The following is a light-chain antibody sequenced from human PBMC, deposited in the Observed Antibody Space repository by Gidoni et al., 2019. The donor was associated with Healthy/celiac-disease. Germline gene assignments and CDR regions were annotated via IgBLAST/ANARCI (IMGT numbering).Light chain of an antibody. V-gene: IGKV1-39*01. CDR3: QQSYSTLLYT. CDR1: QSISSY. J-gene: IGKJ2*01. Sequence: DIQMTQSTSSLPASVGDRVDITCRASQSISSYLNWYQQKPGKAPKLLIYAASSLQSGVPSRFIGSGSGTDFTLTISSLQPEDFATYYCQQSYSTLLYTFGQGTKLEIK. CDR2: AAS.